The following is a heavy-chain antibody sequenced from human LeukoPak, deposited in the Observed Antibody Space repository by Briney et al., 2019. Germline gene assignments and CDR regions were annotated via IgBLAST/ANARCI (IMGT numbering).Heavy chain of an antibody. CDR3: ASRRRDGYPFDY. D-gene: IGHD5-24*01. CDR1: GGSISSSSYY. CDR2: IYYSGST. Sequence: PSETLSLTCTVSGGSISSSSYYWGWIRQPPGKGLEWIGSIYYSGSTYYNPSLKSRVTISVDTSKNQFSLKLSSVTAADTAVYYCASRRRDGYPFDYWGQGTLVTVSS. V-gene: IGHV4-39*07. J-gene: IGHJ4*02.